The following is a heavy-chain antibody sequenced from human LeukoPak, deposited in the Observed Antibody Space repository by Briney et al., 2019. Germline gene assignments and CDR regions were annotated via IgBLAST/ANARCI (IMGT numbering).Heavy chain of an antibody. CDR3: ARGEFNTLFDY. D-gene: IGHD3-10*01. Sequence: PSETLSLTCTVSGGSVSSFYWSWIRQPPGKGLEWIAFISYSGSTNYNPSLKSRVTISVDTSKNQFSLKLSSVTAADTALYYCARGEFNTLFDYWGQGTLVTVSS. CDR2: ISYSGST. V-gene: IGHV4-59*08. J-gene: IGHJ4*02. CDR1: GGSVSSFY.